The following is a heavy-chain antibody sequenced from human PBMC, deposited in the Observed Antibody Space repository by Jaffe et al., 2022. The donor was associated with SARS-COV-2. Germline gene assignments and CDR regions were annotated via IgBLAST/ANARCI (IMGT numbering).Heavy chain of an antibody. CDR1: GFTFTDYS. Sequence: EVQLLESGGGFVQPGGSLKLSCAASGFTFTDYSMSWVRQAPGKGLEWVSTFIGSGGDTYYADSVKGRFTITRDNSNNILYLQLNSLRAEDSAIYYCLKQHKEPVASTGDWGQGTLVTVSS. D-gene: IGHD6-19*01. J-gene: IGHJ4*02. V-gene: IGHV3-23*01. CDR3: LKQHKEPVASTGD. CDR2: FIGSGGDT.